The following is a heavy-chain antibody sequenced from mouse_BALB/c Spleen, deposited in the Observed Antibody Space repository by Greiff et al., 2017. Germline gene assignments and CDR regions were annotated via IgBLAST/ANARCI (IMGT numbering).Heavy chain of an antibody. V-gene: IGHV5-6*01. D-gene: IGHD2-14*01. CDR1: GFTFSSYG. CDR2: ISSGGSYT. Sequence: EVKVVESGGDLVKPGGSLKLSCAASGFTFSSYGMSWVRQTPDKRLEWVATISSGGSYTYYPDSVKGRFTISRDNAKNTLYLQMSSLKSEDTAMYYCARYRYDFDYWGQGTTLTVSS. J-gene: IGHJ2*01. CDR3: ARYRYDFDY.